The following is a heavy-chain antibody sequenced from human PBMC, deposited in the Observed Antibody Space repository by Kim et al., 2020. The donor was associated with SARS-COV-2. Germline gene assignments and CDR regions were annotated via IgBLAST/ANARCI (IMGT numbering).Heavy chain of an antibody. D-gene: IGHD5-12*01. CDR1: GYTFTSYA. V-gene: IGHV7-4-1*02. J-gene: IGHJ4*02. CDR3: ARPEYSGYDDKGSFDY. CDR2: INTNTGNP. Sequence: SCTASGYTFTSYAMNWVRQAPGQGLEWMGWINTNTGNPTYAQGFTGRFVFSLDTSVSTAYLQISSLKAEDTAVYYCARPEYSGYDDKGSFDYWGQGTLVTVSS.